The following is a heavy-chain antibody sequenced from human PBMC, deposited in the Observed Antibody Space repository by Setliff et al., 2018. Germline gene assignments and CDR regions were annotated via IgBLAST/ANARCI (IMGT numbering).Heavy chain of an antibody. D-gene: IGHD3-3*02. V-gene: IGHV4-39*07. CDR1: GGSISSSNYY. Sequence: PSETLSLTCTVSGGSISSSNYYWGWIRQPPGKGLEWIGRIYVSTGSTNYSPSLKSRVSISVDRSKNQFSLNLTSVTAADTAVYYCARAGFELGQYNWFDPWGQGTLVTVSS. CDR2: IYVSTGST. CDR3: ARAGFELGQYNWFDP. J-gene: IGHJ5*02.